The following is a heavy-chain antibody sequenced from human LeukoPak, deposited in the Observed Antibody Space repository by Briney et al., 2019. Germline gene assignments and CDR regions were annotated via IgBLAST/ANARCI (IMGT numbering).Heavy chain of an antibody. Sequence: SQTLSLTCTVSGGSISSGSYYWSWIRHPAGKGLEWIGRIYTSGSTNYNPSLKSRVTISVDTSKNQFSLKLSSVTAADTAVYYCARGSARAFRWYFDLWGRGTLVTVSS. CDR3: ARGSARAFRWYFDL. D-gene: IGHD6-6*01. CDR1: GGSISSGSYY. V-gene: IGHV4-61*02. CDR2: IYTSGST. J-gene: IGHJ2*01.